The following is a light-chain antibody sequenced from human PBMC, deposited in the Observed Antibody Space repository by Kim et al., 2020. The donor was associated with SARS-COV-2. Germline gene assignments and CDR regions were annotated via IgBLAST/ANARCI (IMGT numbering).Light chain of an antibody. CDR3: QHYGT. J-gene: IGKJ1*01. V-gene: IGKV3-20*01. CDR2: GAS. CDR1: QSVSSNY. Sequence: EIVMTQSPGTLSLFPGERATLSCRASQSVSSNYLTWYQQKPGQPPRLLIYGASSRATGIPDRFSGSGAGTDFTLTISRLEPEDFAVYYCQHYGTFGQGTKVDIK.